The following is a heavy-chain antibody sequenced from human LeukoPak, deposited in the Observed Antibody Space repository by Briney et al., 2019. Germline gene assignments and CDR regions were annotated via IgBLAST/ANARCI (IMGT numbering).Heavy chain of an antibody. CDR2: INTKSGAT. CDR3: ARDLGISGWYAPPLGYFDY. V-gene: IGHV1-2*02. D-gene: IGHD6-19*01. CDR1: GYTLTVYC. J-gene: IGHJ4*02. Sequence: ASVTVSCKASGYTLTVYCMHWVRQAPGQGLEWLGWINTKSGATNYAQNFQGRVTITRDTSMSTTYMELKRLRSDDTAAYYCARDLGISGWYAPPLGYFDYWGQGTLLTVSS.